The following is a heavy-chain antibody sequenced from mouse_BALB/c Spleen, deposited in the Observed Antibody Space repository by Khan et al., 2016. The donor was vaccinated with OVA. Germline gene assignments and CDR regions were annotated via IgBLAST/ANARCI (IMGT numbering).Heavy chain of an antibody. J-gene: IGHJ3*01. V-gene: IGHV5-4*02. CDR2: ISDGTNDI. CDR1: GFTFSDYY. CDR3: TRGYYGDPFAY. Sequence: LVESGGGLVKPGGSLKLSCAASGFTFSDYYMYWVRQTPEKRLEWVATISDGTNDIYYLDNVKGRFTISRDNAKNNLYLQMSSLKSEDTAMYYCTRGYYGDPFAYWGHGTLVTVSA. D-gene: IGHD2-13*01.